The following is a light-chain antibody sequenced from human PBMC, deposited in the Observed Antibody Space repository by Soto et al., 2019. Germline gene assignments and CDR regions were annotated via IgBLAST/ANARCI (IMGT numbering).Light chain of an antibody. J-gene: IGLJ1*01. Sequence: QSVLTQPPSASESPGQSVTISCTGTSSDVGGYHYVSWYQHHPGRAPKLLIYEVEKRPPGVPGRFSGSKSGNTASLTVSGHQADDEDDYYCLSSGGSNNYVFGTGTKLTVL. CDR2: EVE. CDR1: SSDVGGYHY. CDR3: LSSGGSNNYV. V-gene: IGLV2-8*01.